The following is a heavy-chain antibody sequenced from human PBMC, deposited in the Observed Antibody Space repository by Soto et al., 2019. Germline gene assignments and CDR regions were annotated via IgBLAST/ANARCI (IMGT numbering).Heavy chain of an antibody. D-gene: IGHD5-18*01. CDR1: GGSISSSTYY. CDR3: ATLPARGYSYGSPFDY. J-gene: IGHJ4*02. V-gene: IGHV4-39*01. CDR2: FFIGGNT. Sequence: SETLSLTCTVSGGSISSSTYYWGWMRQPPGKGLEWIASFFIGGNTYYNPSLESRVTISVDTSKNQFSLKLSSVTAADTAVYFCATLPARGYSYGSPFDYWGQGTLVTVSS.